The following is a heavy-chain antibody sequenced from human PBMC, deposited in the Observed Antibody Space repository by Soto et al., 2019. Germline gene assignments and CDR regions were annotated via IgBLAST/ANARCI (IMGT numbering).Heavy chain of an antibody. V-gene: IGHV3-21*01. Sequence: GGSLRLSCAASGFTFSSYSMNWVRQAPGKGLEWVSSISSSSSYIYYADSVKGRFTISRDNAKNSLYLQMNSLRAEDTAVYYCARVPTNYYGSGSYFSLWGQGTLVTVSS. CDR2: ISSSSSYI. CDR3: ARVPTNYYGSGSYFSL. D-gene: IGHD3-10*01. CDR1: GFTFSSYS. J-gene: IGHJ4*02.